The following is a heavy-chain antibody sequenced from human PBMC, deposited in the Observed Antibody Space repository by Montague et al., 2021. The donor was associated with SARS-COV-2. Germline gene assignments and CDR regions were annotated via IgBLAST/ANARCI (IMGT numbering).Heavy chain of an antibody. CDR2: ISGDGATA. Sequence: SLRLSCAASRFTFGDYAINWVRQAPGQGLEWVASISGDGATAYYAESVLGRFAISRDNSKNTVLLQMDSLRVKDAAVYYCAKALYSGGFFFESGSDFWGQGTLVTVSS. D-gene: IGHD6-19*01. V-gene: IGHV3-23*01. J-gene: IGHJ4*02. CDR1: RFTFGDYA. CDR3: AKALYSGGFFFESGSDF.